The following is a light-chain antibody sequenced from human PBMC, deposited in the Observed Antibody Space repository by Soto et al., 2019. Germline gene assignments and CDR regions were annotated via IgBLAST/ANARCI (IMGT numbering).Light chain of an antibody. CDR2: GAS. CDR3: QQYNNWPWT. Sequence: EIVMPQSPSTLSVSPWERSTLSFRASQSVSSDLAWYQQKPGQAPRFLIYGASTRATGIPARFSGSGSGTEFTLTISSLQSEDCAVYYCQQYNNWPWTFGQGTKVDIK. J-gene: IGKJ1*01. CDR1: QSVSSD. V-gene: IGKV3-15*01.